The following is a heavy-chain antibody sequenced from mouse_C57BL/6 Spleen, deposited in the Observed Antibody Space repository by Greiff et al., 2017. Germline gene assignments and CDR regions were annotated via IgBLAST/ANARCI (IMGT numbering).Heavy chain of an antibody. CDR3: TRGHYYGSSPSYYFDY. V-gene: IGHV5-9-1*02. J-gene: IGHJ2*01. CDR1: GFTFSSYA. CDR2: ISSGGDYI. D-gene: IGHD1-1*01. Sequence: EVQGVESGEGLVKPGGSLKLSCAASGFTFSSYAMSWVRQTPEKRLEWVAYISSGGDYIYYADTVKGRFTISRDNARNTLYLQMSSLKSEDTAMYYCTRGHYYGSSPSYYFDYWGQGTTLTVSS.